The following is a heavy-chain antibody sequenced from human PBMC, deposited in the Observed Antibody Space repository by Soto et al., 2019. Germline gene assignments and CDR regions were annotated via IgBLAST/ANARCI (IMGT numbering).Heavy chain of an antibody. V-gene: IGHV3-23*01. CDR3: AKHYDRTVDY. Sequence: EVQLLESGGGLVQPGGSLRLSCAASGLTFGIYAMSWVRQAPGKGLEWVSSISAGGDSTYYTDSVKGRFTISRDNSKKTLYLQMNSLRAEDTAVYYCAKHYDRTVDYWGQGTLVTVSS. CDR1: GLTFGIYA. D-gene: IGHD3-3*01. CDR2: ISAGGDST. J-gene: IGHJ4*02.